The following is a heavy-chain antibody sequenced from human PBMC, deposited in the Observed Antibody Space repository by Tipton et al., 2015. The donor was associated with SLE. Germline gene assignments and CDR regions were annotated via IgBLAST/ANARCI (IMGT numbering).Heavy chain of an antibody. V-gene: IGHV4-38-2*01. Sequence: QLVQSGGGLVKPGGSLRLSCAASGFTFSDYYMSWIRQAPGKGLEWIGSIYHSGSTYYNPSLKSRVTISVDTSKNQFSLKLTSVTAADTAVYYCARSGSITGTGDDAFDIWGQGTMATVSS. D-gene: IGHD1-20*01. J-gene: IGHJ3*02. CDR1: GFTFSDYY. CDR3: ARSGSITGTGDDAFDI. CDR2: IYHSGST.